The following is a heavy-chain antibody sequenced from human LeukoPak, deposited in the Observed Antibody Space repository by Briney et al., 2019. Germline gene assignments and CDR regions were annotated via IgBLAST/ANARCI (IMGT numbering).Heavy chain of an antibody. Sequence: GGSLRLSCAASGFTFTGSTMHWVRQASGKGLEWVGHIRSKTNTYATAYAASVKGRFIISRDDSKNTAYLQMNSLKTEDTAVYHCLRHPYGVLPGDYWGQGTLVTVSS. J-gene: IGHJ4*02. V-gene: IGHV3-73*01. CDR3: LRHPYGVLPGDY. CDR2: IRSKTNTYAT. D-gene: IGHD4-17*01. CDR1: GFTFTGST.